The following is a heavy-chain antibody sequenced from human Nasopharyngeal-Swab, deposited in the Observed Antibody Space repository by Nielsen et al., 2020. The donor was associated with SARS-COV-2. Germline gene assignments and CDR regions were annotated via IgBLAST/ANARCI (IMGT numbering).Heavy chain of an antibody. J-gene: IGHJ2*01. Sequence: SETLSLTCTVSGGFISSYYWSWIRQPPGKGLEWIAYIYNSGSTNSNPSLKSRVSISVDTSKNQFSLRLSSVTAADTAVYYCARGRYCSSTSCFRPTTHKNWYFDLWGRGTLVTVSS. CDR2: IYNSGST. D-gene: IGHD2-2*01. CDR3: ARGRYCSSTSCFRPTTHKNWYFDL. CDR1: GGFISSYY. V-gene: IGHV4-59*12.